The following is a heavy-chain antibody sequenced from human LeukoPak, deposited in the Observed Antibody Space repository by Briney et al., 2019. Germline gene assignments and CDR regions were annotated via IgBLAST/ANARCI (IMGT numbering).Heavy chain of an antibody. CDR2: IYYSGST. CDR1: GGSISSYY. V-gene: IGHV4-59*12. CDR3: ARALLD. Sequence: SETLSLTCTVSGGSISSYYWSWIRQPPGKGLEWIGSIYYSGSTYYNPSLKSRVTISVDTSKNQFSLKLSSVTAADTAVYYCARALLDWGQGTLVTVSS. D-gene: IGHD2-21*01. J-gene: IGHJ4*02.